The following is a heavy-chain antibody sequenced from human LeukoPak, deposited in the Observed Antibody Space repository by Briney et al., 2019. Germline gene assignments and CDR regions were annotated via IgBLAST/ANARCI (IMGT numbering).Heavy chain of an antibody. CDR2: LKHDGSEK. CDR3: ARGGDYLDY. CDR1: GFTFSTYW. V-gene: IGHV3-7*03. Sequence: PGGSLRLSCAASGFTFSTYWMTWVRQAPGNGLEWVANLKHDGSEKYYVDSVKGRFTISRDNANNSLYLQMNSLRAEDTAVYYCARGGDYLDYWGQGTLVTVSS. J-gene: IGHJ4*02.